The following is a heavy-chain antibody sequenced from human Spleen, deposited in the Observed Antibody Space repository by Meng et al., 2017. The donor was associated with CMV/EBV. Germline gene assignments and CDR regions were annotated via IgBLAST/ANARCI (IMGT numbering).Heavy chain of an antibody. CDR2: NDTGDSDT. CDR1: GYSCTSYW. V-gene: IGHV5-51*01. D-gene: IGHD1-1*01. CDR3: ASRAAGTIVY. Sequence: ISCKGSGYSCTSYWIDWVRQMPGKGLEWMGINDTGDSDTRHNPSFQGQVTISADKSISTAYLQWSSLKASDTAMYYCASRAAGTIVYWGQGTLVTVSS. J-gene: IGHJ4*02.